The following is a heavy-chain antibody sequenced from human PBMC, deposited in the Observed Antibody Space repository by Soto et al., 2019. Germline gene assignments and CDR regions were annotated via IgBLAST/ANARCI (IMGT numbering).Heavy chain of an antibody. CDR3: ARARSAAAGLFDS. CDR2: VYSGGST. J-gene: IGHJ4*02. CDR1: GFTVSNNY. Sequence: EVQLVESGGGLIQPGGSLRLSCAASGFTVSNNYMTWVRQTPGKGLEWVSAVYSGGSTYYADSVKGRFTISRDNSKNTLYLQMNSLGADDTAVYYCARARSAAAGLFDSWGQGTLVTVSS. V-gene: IGHV3-53*01. D-gene: IGHD6-13*01.